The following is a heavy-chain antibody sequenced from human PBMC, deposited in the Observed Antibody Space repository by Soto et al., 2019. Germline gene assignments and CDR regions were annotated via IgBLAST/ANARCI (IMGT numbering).Heavy chain of an antibody. CDR1: GGSISSGGYY. V-gene: IGHV4-31*03. CDR2: IYYSGST. CDR3: ARLLRYFDWSYYFDY. Sequence: SETLSLTCTVSGGSISSGGYYWSWIRQHPGKGLEWIGYIYYSGSTYYNPSLKSRVTISVDTSKNQFSLKLSSVTAADTAMYYCARLLRYFDWSYYFDYWGQGTLVTVSS. D-gene: IGHD3-9*01. J-gene: IGHJ4*02.